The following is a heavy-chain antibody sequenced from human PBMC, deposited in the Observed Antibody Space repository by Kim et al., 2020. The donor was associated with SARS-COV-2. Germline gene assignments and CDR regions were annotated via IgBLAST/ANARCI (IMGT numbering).Heavy chain of an antibody. D-gene: IGHD3-10*01. Sequence: GGSLRLSCAASGFTFSSYAMSWVRQAPGKGLEWVSAISGSGGSTYYADSVKGRFTISRDNSKNTLYLQMNSLRAEDTAVYYCAKRQDGSGSYYYYYGMDVWGQGTTVTVSS. CDR1: GFTFSSYA. V-gene: IGHV3-23*01. J-gene: IGHJ6*02. CDR2: ISGSGGST. CDR3: AKRQDGSGSYYYYYGMDV.